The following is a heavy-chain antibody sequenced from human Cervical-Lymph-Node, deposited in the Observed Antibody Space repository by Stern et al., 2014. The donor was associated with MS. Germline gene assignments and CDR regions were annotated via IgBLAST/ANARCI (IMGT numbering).Heavy chain of an antibody. CDR1: EFSLSSFA. CDR3: ARDRRGDWALYYYDL. D-gene: IGHD2-21*02. V-gene: IGHV3-30-3*01. J-gene: IGHJ4*02. Sequence: VQLVESGGGVVQPGRSLRLSCAASEFSLSSFAMHWVRQAPGKGLEWLAMISYDGGFEYYADSVKGRFTISRDNSKNTLYVQMNSLRPEDTAVYYCARDRRGDWALYYYDLWGQGTLVTVSS. CDR2: ISYDGGFE.